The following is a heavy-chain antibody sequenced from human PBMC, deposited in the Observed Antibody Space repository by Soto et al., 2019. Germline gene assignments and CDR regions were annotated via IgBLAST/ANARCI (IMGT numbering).Heavy chain of an antibody. CDR2: ISAYDGKT. V-gene: IGHV1-18*01. Sequence: ASVKVSCKASGYNFNIYGINWVRQAPGQGLELMGWISAYDGKTTYAEKFQGRVTMTTDASTSTAYMELRSLRSDDTAVYYCATLYDSSGFHRGYYFDSWGQGTLVTVSS. D-gene: IGHD3-22*01. CDR1: GYNFNIYG. CDR3: ATLYDSSGFHRGYYFDS. J-gene: IGHJ4*02.